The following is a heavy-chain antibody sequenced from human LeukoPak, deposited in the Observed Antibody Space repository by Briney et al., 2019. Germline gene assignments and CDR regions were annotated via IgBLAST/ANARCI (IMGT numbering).Heavy chain of an antibody. J-gene: IGHJ4*02. V-gene: IGHV4-61*02. D-gene: IGHD2-2*01. Sequence: SETLSLTCTVSGGLISSGSYYWSWIRQPAGKGLEWIGRMYTSGSTNYNPSLKSRVTTSVDTSKNQFSLKLSSVTAADTAVYYCARDRENIVLVPGAKRKTWYFDYWGQGTLVTVSS. CDR2: MYTSGST. CDR3: ARDRENIVLVPGAKRKTWYFDY. CDR1: GGLISSGSYY.